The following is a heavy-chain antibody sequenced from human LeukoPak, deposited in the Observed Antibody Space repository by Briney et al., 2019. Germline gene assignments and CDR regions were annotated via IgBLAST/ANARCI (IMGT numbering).Heavy chain of an antibody. J-gene: IGHJ5*02. V-gene: IGHV3-23*01. CDR1: GFTFSSYA. CDR2: ISGSGGST. Sequence: GGSLRLSCAASGFTFSSYAMSWVRQAPGKGLEWVSAISGSGGSTYYADSVKGRFTISRDNSKNTLYLQMNSLRAEDTAVYYCAKLPGYCSSTSCPLRWFDPWGQGTLVTVSS. D-gene: IGHD2-2*01. CDR3: AKLPGYCSSTSCPLRWFDP.